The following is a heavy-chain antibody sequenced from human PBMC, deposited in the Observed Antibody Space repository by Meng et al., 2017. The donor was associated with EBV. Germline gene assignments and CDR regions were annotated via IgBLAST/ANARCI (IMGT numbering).Heavy chain of an antibody. CDR3: AHIIAARPFDY. D-gene: IGHD6-6*01. Sequence: HITLNESCPTLVKPPQTLTLTCTFSGFSLSTRGVGVGWIRQPPGKALEWLALIYWDDDKRYSPSLKSRLTITKDTSKNQVVLTMTNMDPVDAATYYCAHIIAARPFDYWGQGTLVTVSS. CDR1: GFSLSTRGVG. J-gene: IGHJ4*02. CDR2: IYWDDDK. V-gene: IGHV2-5*02.